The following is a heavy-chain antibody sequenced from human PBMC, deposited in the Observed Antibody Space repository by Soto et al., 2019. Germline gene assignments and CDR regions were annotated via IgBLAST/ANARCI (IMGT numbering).Heavy chain of an antibody. CDR1: GFTFSSYS. D-gene: IGHD4-4*01. CDR3: ARDCRDYSNYANCLFDY. CDR2: ISSSSSTI. Sequence: PGGSLIVSCAAAGFTFSSYSMSWVRQTTGKGLECVSYISSSSSTIYYADSVKGRFTISRDNAKNSLYLQMNGLRAEDTAVYYCARDCRDYSNYANCLFDYWGQGTLVTVSS. J-gene: IGHJ4*02. V-gene: IGHV3-48*01.